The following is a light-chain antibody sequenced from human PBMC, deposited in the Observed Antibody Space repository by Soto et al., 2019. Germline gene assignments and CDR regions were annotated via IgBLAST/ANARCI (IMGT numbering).Light chain of an antibody. Sequence: EIVLTQSPGTLSLSPGERATLSCRASQSVSSSYLASYQQKPGQAPRHLIYGASNRATGIPDRFSGSGSGTAFTVTISRLEAEDFAVYYCQQYGAAPLYPFGQGTKLEI. CDR1: QSVSSSY. CDR2: GAS. V-gene: IGKV3-20*01. CDR3: QQYGAAPLYP. J-gene: IGKJ2*01.